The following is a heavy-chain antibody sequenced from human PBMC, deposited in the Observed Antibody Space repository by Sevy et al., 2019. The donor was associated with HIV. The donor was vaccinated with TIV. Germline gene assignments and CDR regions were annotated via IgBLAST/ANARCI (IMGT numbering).Heavy chain of an antibody. CDR1: GFTFSSYA. V-gene: IGHV3-23*01. J-gene: IGHJ4*02. CDR3: AKLLHYYDSSGYYHTSYYFDY. D-gene: IGHD3-22*01. CDR2: ISGSGGST. Sequence: GGSLRLSCAASGFTFSSYAMSWVRQAPGKGLEWVSAISGSGGSTYYADSVKGRSTISRDNSKNTLYLQMNSLRAEDTAVYYCAKLLHYYDSSGYYHTSYYFDYWGQGTLVTVSS.